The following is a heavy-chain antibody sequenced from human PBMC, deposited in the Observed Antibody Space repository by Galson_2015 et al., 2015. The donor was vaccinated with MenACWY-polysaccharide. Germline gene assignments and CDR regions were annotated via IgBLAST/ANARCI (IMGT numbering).Heavy chain of an antibody. CDR1: GGSISSSSYY. Sequence: ETLSLTCTVSGGSISSSSYYWGWIRQPPGKGLEWIGSIYYSGSTYYNPSLKSRVTISVDTSKNQFSLKLSSVTAADTAVYYCARGWELLPYHGTFDIWGQGTMVTVSS. D-gene: IGHD1-26*01. V-gene: IGHV4-39*07. CDR2: IYYSGST. CDR3: ARGWELLPYHGTFDI. J-gene: IGHJ3*02.